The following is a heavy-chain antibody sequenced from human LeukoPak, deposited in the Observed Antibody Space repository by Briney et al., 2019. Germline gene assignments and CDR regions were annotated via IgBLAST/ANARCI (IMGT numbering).Heavy chain of an antibody. J-gene: IGHJ3*02. CDR2: ISAYNGNT. CDR1: GYTFTNYG. Sequence: VPSVTVSCKASGYTFTNYGISWVRQAPGQGLEWMGWISAYNGNTNYAQRLQGRVTMTTDTSTSTAYMELRSLTSDDPAVYSCARRGYGDFDDAFDIWGQGTLVTVSS. D-gene: IGHD4-17*01. CDR3: ARRGYGDFDDAFDI. V-gene: IGHV1-18*01.